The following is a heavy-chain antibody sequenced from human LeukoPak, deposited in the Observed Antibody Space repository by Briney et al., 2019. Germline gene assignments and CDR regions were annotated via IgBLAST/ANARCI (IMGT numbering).Heavy chain of an antibody. CDR3: ARVTRPLNPMDL. V-gene: IGHV1-69*05. CDR1: GGTFSSYA. D-gene: IGHD3-10*01. Sequence: GASVKVSCKASGGTFSSYAISWVRQAPGQGLEWMGGIIPIFGTANYAQKFQGRVTITTDESTSTAYMELSSLRSEDTAVYYCARVTRPLNPMDLWGQGTTVTVSS. CDR2: IIPIFGTA. J-gene: IGHJ6*02.